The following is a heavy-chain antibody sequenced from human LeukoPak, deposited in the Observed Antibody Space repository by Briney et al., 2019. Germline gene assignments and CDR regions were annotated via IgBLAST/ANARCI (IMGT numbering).Heavy chain of an antibody. D-gene: IGHD3-22*01. J-gene: IGHJ4*02. CDR1: GGSISSSSYY. V-gene: IGHV4-39*01. Sequence: SGTLSLTCTVSGGSISSSSYYWGWLRPPPGEGGEWLGSIYYSGSTYYNPSLKSRVTISVDTSKNQFSLKLNSVTAADTAVYYCASRSDDSSLFYFDYWGQGTLVTVSS. CDR2: IYYSGST. CDR3: ASRSDDSSLFYFDY.